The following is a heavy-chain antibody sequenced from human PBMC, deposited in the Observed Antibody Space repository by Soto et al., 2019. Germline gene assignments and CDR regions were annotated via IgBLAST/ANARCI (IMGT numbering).Heavy chain of an antibody. CDR2: ITPSFGAT. CDR3: ARDSSDSSGWPFDY. Sequence: GASVKVSCKASEGTFSSYGFNWVRQAPGQGLEWMGGITPSFGATNYGKKFQGRVTITADKSTSTVYMELSSLKSEDTAVYYCARDSSDSSGWPFDYWGQGTLVTVSS. D-gene: IGHD6-19*01. J-gene: IGHJ4*02. CDR1: EGTFSSYG. V-gene: IGHV1-69*06.